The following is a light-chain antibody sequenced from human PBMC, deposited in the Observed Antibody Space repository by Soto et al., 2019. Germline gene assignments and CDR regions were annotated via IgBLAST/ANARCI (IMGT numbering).Light chain of an antibody. Sequence: EMVWTQSPGTLSLSPGERATLSCRASQSVSSSYLAWYQQKPGQSPRLLIYGASSRATGIPDRLSGSGSGTHFTLPISRLEPEDLAVYYCQQYGSSLGTFGPGTKVDIK. CDR3: QQYGSSLGT. J-gene: IGKJ3*01. CDR2: GAS. V-gene: IGKV3-20*01. CDR1: QSVSSSY.